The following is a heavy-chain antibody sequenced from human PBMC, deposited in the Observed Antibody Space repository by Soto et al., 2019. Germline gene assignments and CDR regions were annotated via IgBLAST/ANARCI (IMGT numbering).Heavy chain of an antibody. J-gene: IGHJ5*02. CDR1: GFTFSSYS. Sequence: PGGSLRLSCAASGFTFSSYSMNWVRQAPGKGLEWVSSISSSSSYIYYADSVKGRFTISRDNAKNSLYLQMNSLRAEDTAVYYCARDWNGNHVVPASWFDPWGQGTLVTVSS. CDR3: ARDWNGNHVVPASWFDP. V-gene: IGHV3-21*01. D-gene: IGHD2-2*01. CDR2: ISSSSSYI.